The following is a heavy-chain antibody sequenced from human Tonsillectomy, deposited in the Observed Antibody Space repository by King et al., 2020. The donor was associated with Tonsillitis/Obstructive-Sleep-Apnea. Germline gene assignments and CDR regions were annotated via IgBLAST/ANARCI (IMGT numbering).Heavy chain of an antibody. Sequence: VQLVESGGGVVQPGRSLRLSCAASGFTFSTYAMHWVRQAPGKGLEWVAVISYDGSNKYYADSVKGRFTISIDNSKKTLYLPMNSLRPEDTAVCYCARDQEGWFDPWGQGTLVTVSS. J-gene: IGHJ5*02. CDR3: ARDQEGWFDP. CDR1: GFTFSTYA. CDR2: ISYDGSNK. V-gene: IGHV3-30*01.